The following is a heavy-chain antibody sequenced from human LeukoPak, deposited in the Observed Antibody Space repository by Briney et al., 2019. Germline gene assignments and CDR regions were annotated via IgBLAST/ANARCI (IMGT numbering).Heavy chain of an antibody. D-gene: IGHD6-13*01. CDR2: ISSDGGST. CDR1: GFTFSSYA. J-gene: IGHJ4*02. Sequence: GGSLRLSCAASGFTFSSYAMHWVRQAPGKGLEYVSAISSDGGSTYYANSVKGRFTISRDNSKNTLYLQMGSLRAEDMAVYYCAREAGYSSSWLDYWGQGTLVTVSS. CDR3: AREAGYSSSWLDY. V-gene: IGHV3-64*01.